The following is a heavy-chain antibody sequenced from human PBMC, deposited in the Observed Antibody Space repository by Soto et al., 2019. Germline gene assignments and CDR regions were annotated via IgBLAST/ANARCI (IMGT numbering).Heavy chain of an antibody. V-gene: IGHV3-9*01. CDR1: GFTFDDYA. D-gene: IGHD3-16*01. CDR2: ISWNSGGI. Sequence: EVQLVESGGGLVQPGRSLRLSCAGSGFTFDDYAMHWVRQVPGKGLEWVSGISWNSGGIGFADSVKGRFTISRDNAKKSLYLQMNSLRPEDTAFYCCVKSWGVFGSASFFDHWGKGTLVTVSS. J-gene: IGHJ4*02. CDR3: VKSWGVFGSASFFDH.